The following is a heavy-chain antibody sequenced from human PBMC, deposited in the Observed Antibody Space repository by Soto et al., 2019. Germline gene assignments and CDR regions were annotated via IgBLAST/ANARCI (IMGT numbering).Heavy chain of an antibody. J-gene: IGHJ3*02. CDR2: MNPNSGNT. CDR3: ARQVALYYDFWSGYYKGDAFDI. Sequence: ASVNVSCKASGYTFTGYYINWVRQATGQGLEWMGWMNPNSGNTGYAQKFQGRVTMTTDTSTSTAYMELRSLRSDDTAVYYCARQVALYYDFWSGYYKGDAFDIWGQGTMVTVSS. V-gene: IGHV1-8*02. CDR1: GYTFTGYY. D-gene: IGHD3-3*01.